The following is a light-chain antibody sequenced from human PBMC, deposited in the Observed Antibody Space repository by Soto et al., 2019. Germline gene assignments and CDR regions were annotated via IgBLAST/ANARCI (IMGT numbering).Light chain of an antibody. CDR2: DVV. J-gene: IGLJ1*01. CDR3: SSYTSTMTNV. CDR1: SSDVGGFNS. V-gene: IGLV2-14*03. Sequence: FVLTQPSSVSGSPGQSITISCTGNSSDVGGFNSVSWYQLRPGTAPKLILYDVVDRPSGVSYRFSGSKSGNTASLTISGLQAADEADYFCSSYTSTMTNVFGSGTKVTVL.